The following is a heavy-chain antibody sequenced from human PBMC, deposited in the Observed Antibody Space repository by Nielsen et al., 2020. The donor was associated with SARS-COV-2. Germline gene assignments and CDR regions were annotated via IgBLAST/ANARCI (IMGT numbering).Heavy chain of an antibody. Sequence: ASVNVSCKVSAYTLTDLSMHWVRQTPDKGLEWMGGLDPEDGETIYAQNFQGRVTMTEDTSTDTAYMELSSLRSEDTAVYYCTTNVAYYYDTSGHVYNYWGQGTLVTVSS. J-gene: IGHJ4*02. CDR2: LDPEDGET. CDR3: TTNVAYYYDTSGHVYNY. V-gene: IGHV1-24*01. D-gene: IGHD3-22*01. CDR1: AYTLTDLS.